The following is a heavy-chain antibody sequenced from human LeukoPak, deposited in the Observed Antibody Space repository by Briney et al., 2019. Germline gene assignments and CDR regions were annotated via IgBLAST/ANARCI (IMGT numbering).Heavy chain of an antibody. Sequence: SETLSLPCAVSGGSISTFYWSWIRQPPGKGLEWIGHIYYSGSTNYNPSLKSRVTMSVDTSKNQLSLMLSSVTPADTAVYYCARGGIRRWFDPWGQGLLVTVSS. J-gene: IGHJ5*02. CDR3: ARGGIRRWFDP. V-gene: IGHV4-59*01. CDR2: IYYSGST. CDR1: GGSISTFY.